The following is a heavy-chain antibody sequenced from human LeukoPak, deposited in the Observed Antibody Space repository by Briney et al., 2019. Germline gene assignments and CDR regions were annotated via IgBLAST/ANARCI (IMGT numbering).Heavy chain of an antibody. V-gene: IGHV1-24*01. CDR1: GYTLTKLS. D-gene: IGHD2-21*01. CDR3: ATGNSILYNWFDP. J-gene: IGHJ5*02. CDR2: FDPEDGET. Sequence: ASVKVSCKVSGYTLTKLSMHWVRQAPGKGPEWMGGFDPEDGETIYAQKFQGRVTMTEDTSTDTAYMELSSLRSEDTAVYYCATGNSILYNWFDPWGQGTLVTVSS.